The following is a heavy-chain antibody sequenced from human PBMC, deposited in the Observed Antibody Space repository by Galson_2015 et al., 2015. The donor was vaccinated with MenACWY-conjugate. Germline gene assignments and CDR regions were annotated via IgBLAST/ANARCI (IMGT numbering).Heavy chain of an antibody. CDR3: ARMHIALDATDAFDI. V-gene: IGHV2-70*11. J-gene: IGHJ3*02. CDR1: GFSLSTYEMC. Sequence: PALVKPTQTLTLTCTFSGFSLSTYEMCIYWVRQPPGKALEWLARIGWRDNKYSTTSLKTRLTISKDTSTNQVVLTMTNVDPVDTATYYCARMHIALDATDAFDIWGQGTMVTVSS. CDR2: IGWRDNK. D-gene: IGHD2-15*01.